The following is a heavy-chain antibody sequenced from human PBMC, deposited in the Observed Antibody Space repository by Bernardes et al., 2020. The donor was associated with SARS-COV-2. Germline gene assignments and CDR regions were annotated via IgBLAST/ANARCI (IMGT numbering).Heavy chain of an antibody. D-gene: IGHD3-3*01. CDR2: LNWNGGDM. CDR1: GFTFDDYG. J-gene: IGHJ4*02. Sequence: GGSLRLSCAASGFTFDDYGMSWVRQVPGKGLEWVSGLNWNGGDMNYADSVRGRFTISRDNAKNILYLQMNSLRGEDTALYYCARLLGPFLEWLADSWGQGTLVTVSS. V-gene: IGHV3-20*04. CDR3: ARLLGPFLEWLADS.